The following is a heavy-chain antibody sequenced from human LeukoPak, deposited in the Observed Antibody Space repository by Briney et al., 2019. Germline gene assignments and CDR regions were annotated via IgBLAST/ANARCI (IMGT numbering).Heavy chain of an antibody. CDR1: GYSFTSYW. J-gene: IGHJ4*02. D-gene: IGHD2-2*01. V-gene: IGHV5-51*01. CDR3: ARQTGYCSSTSCYPLDY. CDR2: IYPGDSDT. Sequence: GESLKISCKGSGYSFTSYWIGWVRQMPGKGLEWMGIIYPGDSDTRYSPSFQGQVTISAGKSISTAYLQWSSLKASDTAMYYCARQTGYCSSTSCYPLDYWGQGTLVTVSS.